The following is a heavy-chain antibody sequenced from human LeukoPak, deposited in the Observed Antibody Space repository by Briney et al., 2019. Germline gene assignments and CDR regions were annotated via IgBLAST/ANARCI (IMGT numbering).Heavy chain of an antibody. CDR3: ARARITMVRGVLYYYYGMDV. CDR1: GFTFNDYY. V-gene: IGHV3-11*01. CDR2: ISSSGSTI. D-gene: IGHD3-10*01. Sequence: PGGSLRLSCAASGFTFNDYYMSWIRQAPGKGLEWVSYISSSGSTIYYADSVKGRFTISRDNAKNSLYLQMNSLRAEDTAVYYCARARITMVRGVLYYYYGMDVWGQGTTVTVSS. J-gene: IGHJ6*02.